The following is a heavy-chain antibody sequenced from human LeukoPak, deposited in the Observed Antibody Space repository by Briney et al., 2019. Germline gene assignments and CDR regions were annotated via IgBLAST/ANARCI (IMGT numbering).Heavy chain of an antibody. CDR3: AKVPYYDILTRGYYYYYMDV. Sequence: GGSLRLSCAASGFTFDDYAMHWVRQAPGKGLEWVSGISWNSGSIGYADSVKGRFTISRDNSKNTLYLQMNSLRAEDTAVYYCAKVPYYDILTRGYYYYYMDVWGKGTTVTVSS. V-gene: IGHV3-9*01. CDR2: ISWNSGSI. J-gene: IGHJ6*03. CDR1: GFTFDDYA. D-gene: IGHD3-9*01.